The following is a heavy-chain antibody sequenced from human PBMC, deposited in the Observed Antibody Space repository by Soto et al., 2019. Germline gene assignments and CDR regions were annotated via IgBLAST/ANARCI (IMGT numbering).Heavy chain of an antibody. CDR3: AHYKGSGSYGGNWFDP. J-gene: IGHJ5*02. CDR1: GFSLSTSGVG. Sequence: QITLEESGPTLVKPTQTLTLTCTFSGFSLSTSGVGVGWIRQPPGKALEWLALIYWDDDKRYSPSLKSRLTITKDTSKNQVVLTMTNMDPVDTATYYCAHYKGSGSYGGNWFDPWGQGTLVTVSS. D-gene: IGHD3-10*01. V-gene: IGHV2-5*02. CDR2: IYWDDDK.